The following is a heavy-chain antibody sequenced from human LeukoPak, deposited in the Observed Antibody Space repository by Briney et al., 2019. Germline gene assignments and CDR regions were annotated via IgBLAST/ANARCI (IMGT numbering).Heavy chain of an antibody. CDR1: GGSISSDY. D-gene: IGHD3-10*01. Sequence: SETLSLTCTVSGGSISSDYWSWIRQPPGKGLEWIGYISYSGSTAYNPSLKSRITISLDTSKNQFSLRLTYVTAADTAVYYCARDGSVRGTTYYYYGLDVWGQGTTVTVSS. CDR3: ARDGSVRGTTYYYYGLDV. V-gene: IGHV4-59*01. CDR2: ISYSGST. J-gene: IGHJ6*02.